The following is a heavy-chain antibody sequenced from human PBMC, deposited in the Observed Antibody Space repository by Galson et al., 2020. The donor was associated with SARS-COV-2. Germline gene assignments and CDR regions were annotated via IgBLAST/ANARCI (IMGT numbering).Heavy chain of an antibody. CDR1: GFTFSSYW. CDR3: AREGASLHYYYYYGMDV. J-gene: IGHJ6*02. CDR2: IKQDGSEK. V-gene: IGHV3-7*01. D-gene: IGHD3-16*01. Sequence: GGSLRLSCAASGFTFSSYWMSWVRQAPGKGLEWVANIKQDGSEKYYVDSVKGRFTISRDNAKNSLYLQMNSLRAEDTAVYYCAREGASLHYYYYYGMDVWGQGTTVTVSS.